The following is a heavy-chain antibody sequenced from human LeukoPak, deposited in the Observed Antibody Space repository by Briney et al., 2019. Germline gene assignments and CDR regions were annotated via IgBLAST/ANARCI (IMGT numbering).Heavy chain of an antibody. CDR3: ARDQYLTTIPTTGLGY. Sequence: PGGSLRLSCAASGFTFSSYAMHWVRQAPGKGLEWVAVISYDGSNKYYAGSVKGRFTISRDNSKNTLYLQMNSLRAEDTAVYYCARDQYLTTIPTTGLGYWGQGTLVTVSS. CDR1: GFTFSSYA. D-gene: IGHD3-9*01. CDR2: ISYDGSNK. V-gene: IGHV3-30-3*01. J-gene: IGHJ4*02.